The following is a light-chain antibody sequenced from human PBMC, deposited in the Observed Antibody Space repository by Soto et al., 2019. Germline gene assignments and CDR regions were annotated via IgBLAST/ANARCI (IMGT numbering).Light chain of an antibody. Sequence: SYELTQPPSVSVAPGKTARITCGGNNIGSKSVHWYQQKPGQAPVLVIYYDSDRPSGIPERVSGPNSGNTATLTISRVEARDEDEYYCQVLNSSSQNYDFGTGTKLTVL. CDR1: NIGSKS. J-gene: IGLJ1*01. CDR2: YDS. CDR3: QVLNSSSQNYD. V-gene: IGLV3-21*04.